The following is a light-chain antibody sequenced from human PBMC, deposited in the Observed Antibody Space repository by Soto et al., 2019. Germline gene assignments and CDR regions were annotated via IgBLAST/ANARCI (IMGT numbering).Light chain of an antibody. Sequence: DIQMTQSPSTLSASVGDRVTITCLASQSISSWLAWYQQKPGEAPKLLIYTASNLASGVPSRFSGSGSGTDFTLTISSLQPEDFATYYCQQFNNYPINFGQGTRLEI. CDR1: QSISSW. CDR3: QQFNNYPIN. V-gene: IGKV1-5*01. CDR2: TAS. J-gene: IGKJ5*01.